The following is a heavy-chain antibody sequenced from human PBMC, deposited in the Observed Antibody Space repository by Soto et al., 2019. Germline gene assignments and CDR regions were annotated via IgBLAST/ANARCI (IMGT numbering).Heavy chain of an antibody. CDR3: ARDMWEVDEKGIDY. V-gene: IGHV4-59*01. CDR2: IYYSGST. Sequence: SETLSLTCTVSGGSISSYYWSWIRQPPGKGLEWIGYIYYSGSTNYNPSLKSRVTISVDTSKNQFSLKLSSVTAADTAVYYCARDMWEVDEKGIDYWGQGTLVTVSS. D-gene: IGHD1-26*01. CDR1: GGSISSYY. J-gene: IGHJ4*02.